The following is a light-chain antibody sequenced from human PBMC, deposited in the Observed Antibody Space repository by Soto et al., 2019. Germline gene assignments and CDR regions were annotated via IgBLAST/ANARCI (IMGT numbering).Light chain of an antibody. CDR3: CSYAGSSTFYV. J-gene: IGLJ1*01. V-gene: IGLV2-23*02. Sequence: QSLLTQPASVSGSPGQSITISFPGTSSEFGSYILVSWYQQHPGKAPKLMIYEVSKRPSGVSNRFSGSKSGNTASLTISGLQAEDEADYYCCSYAGSSTFYVFGTGTKVTVL. CDR1: SSEFGSYIL. CDR2: EVS.